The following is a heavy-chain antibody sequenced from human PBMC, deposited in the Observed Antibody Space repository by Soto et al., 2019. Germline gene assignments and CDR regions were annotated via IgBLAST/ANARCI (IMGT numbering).Heavy chain of an antibody. V-gene: IGHV4-4*02. CDR1: GGSISSSNW. Sequence: SETLSLTCAVSGGSISSSNWWSWVRQPPGKGLEWIGEIYHSGSTNYNPSLKSRVTISVDKSKNQFSLKLSSVTAADTAVYYCARHLMTTVTTYYYYGMDVWGQGTTVTVSS. CDR2: IYHSGST. J-gene: IGHJ6*02. D-gene: IGHD4-17*01. CDR3: ARHLMTTVTTYYYYGMDV.